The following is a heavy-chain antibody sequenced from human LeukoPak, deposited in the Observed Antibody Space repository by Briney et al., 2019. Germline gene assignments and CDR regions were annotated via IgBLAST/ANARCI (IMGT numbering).Heavy chain of an antibody. J-gene: IGHJ4*02. D-gene: IGHD3-10*01. CDR1: GGAISSYY. Sequence: PSETLSLTCTVSGGAISSYYWSWIRQPAGKGLEWIGRIYTSGSTNYNPSLKSRVTMSVDTSKNQFSLKLSSVTAADTSLYYCARESYYYGSVSFDYWGQGTLVTVSS. CDR2: IYTSGST. V-gene: IGHV4-4*07. CDR3: ARESYYYGSVSFDY.